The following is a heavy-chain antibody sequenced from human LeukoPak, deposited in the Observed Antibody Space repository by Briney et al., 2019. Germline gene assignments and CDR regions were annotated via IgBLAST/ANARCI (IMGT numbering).Heavy chain of an antibody. J-gene: IGHJ3*02. CDR1: GGSISSSSYY. CDR3: ARFTTSLMWYCSSTSCYDAFDI. D-gene: IGHD2-2*01. V-gene: IGHV4-39*01. CDR2: IYYSRST. Sequence: SETLSLTCTVSGGSISSSSYYWRRIRQPPGKGLEWNGSIYYSRSTYYNPSLKSRVTISVDTSKNQFSLKLSSVTAADTAVYYCARFTTSLMWYCSSTSCYDAFDIWGQGTMVTVSS.